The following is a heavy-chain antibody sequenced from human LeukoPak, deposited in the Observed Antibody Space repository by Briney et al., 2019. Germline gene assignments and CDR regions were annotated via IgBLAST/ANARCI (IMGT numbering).Heavy chain of an antibody. CDR2: LGGNSGYT. D-gene: IGHD2-21*02. V-gene: IGHV3-23*01. J-gene: IGHJ4*02. Sequence: GGSLRLSCAASGFTFSSYAMSWVRQAPGKGLEWVSDLGGNSGYTYYADSVKGRFTISRDNSKNTLYLQMNSLRAEDTAVYYCAKDVRSYCGGDCYSAHDYWGQGTLVTVSS. CDR1: GFTFSSYA. CDR3: AKDVRSYCGGDCYSAHDY.